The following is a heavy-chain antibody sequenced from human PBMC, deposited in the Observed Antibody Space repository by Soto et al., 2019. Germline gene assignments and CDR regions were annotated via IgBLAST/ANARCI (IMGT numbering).Heavy chain of an antibody. Sequence: LSLTCTVSGGSISSTSFYWGWIRQPPGKGLEWIGNIYYSGSTYYNPSLKSRVTISVDTSKNQFSLKLSSVTAADTAVYYCARGDPYYDFWSGPNWFDPWGQGTLVTVSS. J-gene: IGHJ5*02. CDR3: ARGDPYYDFWSGPNWFDP. V-gene: IGHV4-39*07. CDR2: IYYSGST. CDR1: GGSISSTSFY. D-gene: IGHD3-3*01.